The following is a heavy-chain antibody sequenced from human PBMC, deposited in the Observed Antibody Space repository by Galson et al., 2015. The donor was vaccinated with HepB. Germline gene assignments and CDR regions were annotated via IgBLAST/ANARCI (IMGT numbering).Heavy chain of an antibody. CDR1: GLTFSDSV. V-gene: IGHV3-73*01. CDR3: TRGMLRHSDWGEDYGMDV. D-gene: IGHD3-16*01. Sequence: SLRLSCAASGLTFSDSVIHWVRQAPGKAPEWVGRVRTKANYFATSYCAAVRGRFTVSRDDSKNTAHLQMDSLKIEDTATYFCTRGMLRHSDWGEDYGMDVWGQGTTVIVSS. J-gene: IGHJ6*02. CDR2: VRTKANYFAT.